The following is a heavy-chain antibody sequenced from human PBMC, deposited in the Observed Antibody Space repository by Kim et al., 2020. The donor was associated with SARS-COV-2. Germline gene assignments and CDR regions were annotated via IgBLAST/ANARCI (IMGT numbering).Heavy chain of an antibody. V-gene: IGHV3-30*18. CDR3: AKDGRYFDWFFDY. J-gene: IGHJ4*02. D-gene: IGHD3-9*01. CDR1: GFTFSSYG. Sequence: GGSLRLSCAASGFTFSSYGMHWVRQAPGKGLEWVAVISYDGSNKYYADSVKGRFTISRDNSKNTLYLQMNSLRAEDTAVYYCAKDGRYFDWFFDYWGQGTLVTASS. CDR2: ISYDGSNK.